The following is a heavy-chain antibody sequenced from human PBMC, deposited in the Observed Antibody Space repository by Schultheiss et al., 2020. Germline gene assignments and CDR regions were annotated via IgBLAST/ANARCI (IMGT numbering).Heavy chain of an antibody. D-gene: IGHD1-26*01. CDR1: GGSISSSNW. J-gene: IGHJ3*02. CDR2: IYHSGST. CDR3: AKFLGWELSDDAFDI. Sequence: SETLSLTCAVSGGSISSSNWWSWVRQPPGKGLEWIGEIYHSGSTNYNPSLKSRVTISVDKSKNQFSLKLSSVTAADTAVYYCAKFLGWELSDDAFDIWGQGTMVTVSS. V-gene: IGHV4-4*02.